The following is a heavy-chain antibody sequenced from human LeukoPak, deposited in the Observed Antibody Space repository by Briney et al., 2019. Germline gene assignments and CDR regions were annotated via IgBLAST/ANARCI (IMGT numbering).Heavy chain of an antibody. CDR1: GGSISSSSYY. CDR3: ARDSGSYYFDY. V-gene: IGHV4-61*01. D-gene: IGHD1-26*01. CDR2: IYYSGST. J-gene: IGHJ4*02. Sequence: SETLSLTCTVSGGSISSSSYYWGWIRQPPGKGLEWTGYIYYSGSTNYNPSLKSRVTISVDTSKNQFSLKLSSVTAADTAVYYCARDSGSYYFDYWGQGTLVTVSS.